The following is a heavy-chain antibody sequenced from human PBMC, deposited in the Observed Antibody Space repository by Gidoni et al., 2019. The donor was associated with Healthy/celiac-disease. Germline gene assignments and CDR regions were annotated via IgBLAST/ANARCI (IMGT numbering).Heavy chain of an antibody. CDR1: CGSVSSGSYY. Sequence: QVQLQESGPGLVKPSETLSLTCTVSCGSVSSGSYYWSWIRQPPGKGLEWIGYIYYSGSTNYNPSLKSRVTISVDTSKNQFSLKLSSVTAADTAVYYCARASLDTAMVGYWGQGTLVTVSS. D-gene: IGHD5-18*01. CDR2: IYYSGST. V-gene: IGHV4-61*01. CDR3: ARASLDTAMVGY. J-gene: IGHJ4*02.